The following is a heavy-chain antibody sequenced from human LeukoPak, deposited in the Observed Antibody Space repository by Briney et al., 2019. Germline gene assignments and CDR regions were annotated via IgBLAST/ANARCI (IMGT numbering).Heavy chain of an antibody. Sequence: GGSLRLSCAASGFTFSSYSMNWVRQAPGKGLEWVSSISSSSSYIYYADSVKGRFTISRDNAKNSLYLQMNSLRAEDTAVYYCARDPGLLIYDYWGQGTLATVSS. J-gene: IGHJ4*02. CDR1: GFTFSSYS. CDR2: ISSSSSYI. CDR3: ARDPGLLIYDY. V-gene: IGHV3-21*01. D-gene: IGHD2-15*01.